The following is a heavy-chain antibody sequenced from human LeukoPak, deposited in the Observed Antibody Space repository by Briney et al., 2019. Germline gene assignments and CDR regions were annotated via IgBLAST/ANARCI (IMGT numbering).Heavy chain of an antibody. J-gene: IGHJ4*02. V-gene: IGHV6-1*01. D-gene: IGHD6-19*01. CDR2: TYYRSKWYN. CDR1: GDSVSSHSAT. Sequence: SQTLSLTCAISGDSVSSHSATWSWSRQSPSRGLEWLGRTYYRSKWYNDYAVSVKSRITINPDTSKNQFSLQLNSVTPEDTAVYYCARDPYSSGWLDYWGQGTLVTVSS. CDR3: ARDPYSSGWLDY.